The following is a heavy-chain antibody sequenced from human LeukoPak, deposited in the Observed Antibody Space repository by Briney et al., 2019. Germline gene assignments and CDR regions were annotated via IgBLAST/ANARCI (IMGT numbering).Heavy chain of an antibody. V-gene: IGHV3-53*01. Sequence: GGSLRLSCAASGFTVSSNDMSWVRQAPGKGLECISVIYSGGSTDYADSVKGRLTISRDNSKNTLYLQMNSLRAEDTAVYYCAREYYDYVWGSYRYRYFDYWGQGTLVTVSS. D-gene: IGHD3-16*02. CDR2: IYSGGST. CDR3: AREYYDYVWGSYRYRYFDY. J-gene: IGHJ4*02. CDR1: GFTVSSND.